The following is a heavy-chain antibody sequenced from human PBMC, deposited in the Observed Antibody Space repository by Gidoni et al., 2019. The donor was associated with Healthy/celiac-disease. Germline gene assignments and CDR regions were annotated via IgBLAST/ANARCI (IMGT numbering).Heavy chain of an antibody. CDR3: AGGITGTT. D-gene: IGHD1-7*01. CDR1: GGTFSSYA. V-gene: IGHV1-69*04. Sequence: QVQLVQSGAEVQKPGSSVTVSCKASGGTFSSYAISWVRQAPGQGLEWMGRIIPILGIANYAQKFKGRVTITADKSTSTAYMELSSLRSEDTAVYYCAGGITGTTWGQGTLVTVSS. J-gene: IGHJ5*02. CDR2: IIPILGIA.